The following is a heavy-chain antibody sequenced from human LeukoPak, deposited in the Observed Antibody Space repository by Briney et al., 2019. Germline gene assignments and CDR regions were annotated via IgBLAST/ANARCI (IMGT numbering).Heavy chain of an antibody. Sequence: GGSLRLSCAASGFTFSTYAMTWVRQAPGKGLEWVSGIRGSGGSTYYADSVKGRFTISRDNSKNTLYLQMNRLRAEDTAVYYCAKAGGDLWSGYSSTWGQGTLVTVSS. J-gene: IGHJ4*02. CDR2: IRGSGGST. CDR3: AKAGGDLWSGYSST. CDR1: GFTFSTYA. D-gene: IGHD3-3*01. V-gene: IGHV3-23*01.